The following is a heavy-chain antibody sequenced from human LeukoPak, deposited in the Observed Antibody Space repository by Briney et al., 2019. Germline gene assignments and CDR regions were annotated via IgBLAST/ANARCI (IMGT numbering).Heavy chain of an antibody. CDR3: TTSEYYYDSSGYYDYYYGMDV. CDR1: GFTFSSYA. CDR2: ISYDGSNK. V-gene: IGHV3-30*04. Sequence: RSLRLSCAASGFTFSSYAIHWVRQAPGRGLEWVAVISYDGSNKYYADSVKGRFTISRDNSKNTLYLQMNSLKTEDTAVYYCTTSEYYYDSSGYYDYYYGMDVWGQGTTVTVSS. J-gene: IGHJ6*02. D-gene: IGHD3-22*01.